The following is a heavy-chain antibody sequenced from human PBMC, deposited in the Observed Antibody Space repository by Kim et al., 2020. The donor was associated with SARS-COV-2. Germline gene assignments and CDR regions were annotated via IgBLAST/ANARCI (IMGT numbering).Heavy chain of an antibody. V-gene: IGHV4-39*01. Sequence: SETLSLTCTVSGGSISSSSYYWGWIRQPPGKGLEWIGSIYYSGSTYYNPSLKSRVTISVDTSKNQFSLKLSSVTAADTAVYYCARHGVDLMGQTYYDFWSGYYGGDDFDDWGQGTLVTVSS. J-gene: IGHJ4*02. CDR3: ARHGVDLMGQTYYDFWSGYYGGDDFDD. CDR2: IYYSGST. D-gene: IGHD3-3*01. CDR1: GGSISSSSYY.